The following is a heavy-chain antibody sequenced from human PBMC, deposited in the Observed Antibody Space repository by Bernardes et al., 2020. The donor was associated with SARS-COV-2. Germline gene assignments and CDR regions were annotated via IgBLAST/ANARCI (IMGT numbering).Heavy chain of an antibody. CDR1: GVSISSGGYN. CDR2: IYYSGST. Sequence: SETLSLTCAVSGVSISSGGYNWSWIRQHPGKGLEWIGYIYYSGSTYYNPSLQSRVIISVDTSKNQFSLKLSYVTAADTAVYYCAMGSLGDGSGSYYYYYYGMDVWGQGTTVTVSS. D-gene: IGHD3-10*01. CDR3: AMGSLGDGSGSYYYYYYGMDV. J-gene: IGHJ6*02. V-gene: IGHV4-31*11.